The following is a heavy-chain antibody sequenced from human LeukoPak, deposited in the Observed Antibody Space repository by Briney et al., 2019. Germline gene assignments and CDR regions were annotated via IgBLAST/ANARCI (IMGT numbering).Heavy chain of an antibody. V-gene: IGHV1-8*01. D-gene: IGHD3-10*01. Sequence: ASVKVSCKASGYTFTSYDINWVRQATGQGLEWMGWMNPNSGNTGYAQKFQGRVTMTRNTSISTAYMELSSLRSEDTAVYYCAREGGLLWFRELFPWGQGTLVTVSS. CDR3: AREGGLLWFRELFP. CDR2: MNPNSGNT. J-gene: IGHJ5*02. CDR1: GYTFTSYD.